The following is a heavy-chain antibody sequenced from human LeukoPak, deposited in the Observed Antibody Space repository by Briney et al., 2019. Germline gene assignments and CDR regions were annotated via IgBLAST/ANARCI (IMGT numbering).Heavy chain of an antibody. J-gene: IGHJ4*02. Sequence: SETLSLTCTVSGGSFSTYYWSWIRQPPGKGLEWIGYIYYSGTTNYNPPLNSRVTISVDTSKNQFSLKLSSVTAADTAVYYCAKHGSGSYYSNWGQGTLVTVSS. D-gene: IGHD3-10*01. V-gene: IGHV4-59*08. CDR1: GGSFSTYY. CDR2: IYYSGTT. CDR3: AKHGSGSYYSN.